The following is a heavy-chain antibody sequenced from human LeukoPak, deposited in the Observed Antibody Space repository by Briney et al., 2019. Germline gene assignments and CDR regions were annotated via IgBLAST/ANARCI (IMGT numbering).Heavy chain of an antibody. D-gene: IGHD3-10*01. CDR1: GFTFNIYN. CDR2: ISGSSTVM. CDR3: ARGALGAFDI. V-gene: IGHV3-48*04. Sequence: GGSLRLSCASSGFTFNIYNMNWVRQAPGRGLDWVSFISGSSTVMYYAESVKGRFTISRDNAKNSLFLQMNSLRAEDTAVYYWARGALGAFDIWGQGTLVTVSS. J-gene: IGHJ3*02.